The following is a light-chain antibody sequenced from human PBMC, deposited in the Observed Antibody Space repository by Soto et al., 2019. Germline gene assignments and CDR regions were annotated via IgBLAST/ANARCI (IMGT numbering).Light chain of an antibody. J-gene: IGKJ1*01. CDR2: GAS. Sequence: EIVLTQSPGTLSLSPGERATLSCRASQSVSGSYLAWYQQKPGQAPRLLIYGASSRVTGIPDRFIGSGSGTDYTLTISRLEPEDFAVYYCQHYVTSLTTFGQGTKVDIK. V-gene: IGKV3-20*01. CDR3: QHYVTSLTT. CDR1: QSVSGSY.